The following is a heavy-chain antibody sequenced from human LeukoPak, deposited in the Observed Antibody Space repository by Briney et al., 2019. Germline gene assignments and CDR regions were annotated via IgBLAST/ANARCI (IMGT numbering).Heavy chain of an antibody. CDR1: GFTFSSYG. V-gene: IGHV3-30*18. D-gene: IGHD2-15*01. Sequence: GRSLRLSCATSGFTFSSYGMHWVRQAPGKGLEWVAVISYDGSNKYYADSVKGRFTISRDNSKNTLYLQMNSLRAEDTAVYYCAKDHLYCSGGSCYSYYYGMDVWDKGTTVTVSS. J-gene: IGHJ6*04. CDR3: AKDHLYCSGGSCYSYYYGMDV. CDR2: ISYDGSNK.